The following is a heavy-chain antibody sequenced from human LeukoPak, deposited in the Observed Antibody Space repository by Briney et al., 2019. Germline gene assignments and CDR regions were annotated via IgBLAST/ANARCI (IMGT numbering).Heavy chain of an antibody. J-gene: IGHJ4*02. Sequence: PSQTLSLTCAVSGGSISSGGYSWSWIRQPPGKGLEWIGYIYHSGSTYYNPSLKGRVTISVDRSKNQFSLKLSSVTAADTAVYYYARGYCSGGSCYSIDYWGQGTLVTVSS. D-gene: IGHD2-15*01. V-gene: IGHV4-30-2*01. CDR1: GGSISSGGYS. CDR3: ARGYCSGGSCYSIDY. CDR2: IYHSGST.